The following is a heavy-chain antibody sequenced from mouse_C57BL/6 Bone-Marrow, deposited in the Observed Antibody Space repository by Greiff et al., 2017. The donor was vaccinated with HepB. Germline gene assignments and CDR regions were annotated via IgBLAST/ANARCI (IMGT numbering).Heavy chain of an antibody. J-gene: IGHJ1*03. V-gene: IGHV1-55*01. CDR3: ASKNSTTVVAGDWYFDV. Sequence: QVQLQQSGAELVKPGASVKMSCKASGYTFTSYWITWVKQRPGQGLEWIGDIYPGSGSTNYNEKFKSKATLTVDTSSSTAYMQLSSLTSEDSAVYYCASKNSTTVVAGDWYFDVWGTGTTVTVSS. CDR1: GYTFTSYW. D-gene: IGHD1-1*01. CDR2: IYPGSGST.